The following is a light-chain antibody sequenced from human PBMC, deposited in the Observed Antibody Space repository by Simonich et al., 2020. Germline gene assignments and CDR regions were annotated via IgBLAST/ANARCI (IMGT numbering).Light chain of an antibody. J-gene: IGLJ2*01. Sequence: QSALTQPRSVSGSPGQSVTISCTGTSSDVGGYNYVSWYQQHPGKAPKLMIYDVRKRPSGVPARFSGSKSCNTASLTISGLQAEDEADYYCCSYAGSYTLVFGGGTKLTVL. CDR2: DVR. V-gene: IGLV2-11*01. CDR3: CSYAGSYTLV. CDR1: SSDVGGYNY.